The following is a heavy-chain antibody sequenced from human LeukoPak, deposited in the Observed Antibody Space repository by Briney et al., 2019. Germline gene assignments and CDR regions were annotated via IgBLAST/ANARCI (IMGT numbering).Heavy chain of an antibody. CDR3: ARQLSWGYWYFDL. Sequence: SETLSLTCTVSGGSVSSYYWSWIRPPPGMGLEWIGYINYSGSTNYNPALKSRVTVSVDTSKNQFSLKLSSVTAADTAVYYCARQLSWGYWYFDLWGRGTLVAVSS. CDR1: GGSVSSYY. CDR2: INYSGST. V-gene: IGHV4-59*08. D-gene: IGHD1-26*01. J-gene: IGHJ2*01.